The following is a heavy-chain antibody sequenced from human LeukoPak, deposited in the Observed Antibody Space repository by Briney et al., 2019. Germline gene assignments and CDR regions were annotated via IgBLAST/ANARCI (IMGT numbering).Heavy chain of an antibody. J-gene: IGHJ4*02. Sequence: SETLSLTCTVSGGSISSGGYYWSWIRQPPGKGLEWIGYIYHSGSTYCNPSLKSRVTISVDTSKNQFSLKLSSVTAADTAVYYCARVYPIGSSWPFDYWGQGTLVTVSS. CDR3: ARVYPIGSSWPFDY. D-gene: IGHD6-13*01. CDR2: IYHSGST. CDR1: GGSISSGGYY. V-gene: IGHV4-30-2*01.